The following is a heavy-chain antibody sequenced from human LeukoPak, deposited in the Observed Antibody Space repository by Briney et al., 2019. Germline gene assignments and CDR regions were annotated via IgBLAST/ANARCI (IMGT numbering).Heavy chain of an antibody. CDR2: IYTSGST. Sequence: SETLSLTCTVSGGSISSGSYYWSWIRQPAGKGLEWIGRIYTSGSTNYNPSLKSRVTISVDTSKNQFSLKLSSVTAADTAVYYCARGGYYDFWSGYYGNWFDPWGQGTLVTVSS. CDR3: ARGGYYDFWSGYYGNWFDP. J-gene: IGHJ5*02. CDR1: GGSISSGSYY. D-gene: IGHD3-3*01. V-gene: IGHV4-61*02.